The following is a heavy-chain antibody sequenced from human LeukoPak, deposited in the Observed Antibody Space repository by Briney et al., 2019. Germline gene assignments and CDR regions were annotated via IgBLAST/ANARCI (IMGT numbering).Heavy chain of an antibody. CDR1: GYTFTSYD. Sequence: ASVKVSCKASGYTFTSYDINWVRQATGQGLEWVGWMNPNSGNTGYAQKFQGRVTIARNTSISTAYMELSSLRSEDTAVYYCARGRDGDLGYWGQGTLVTVSS. V-gene: IGHV1-8*03. J-gene: IGHJ4*02. CDR3: ARGRDGDLGY. CDR2: MNPNSGNT. D-gene: IGHD5-24*01.